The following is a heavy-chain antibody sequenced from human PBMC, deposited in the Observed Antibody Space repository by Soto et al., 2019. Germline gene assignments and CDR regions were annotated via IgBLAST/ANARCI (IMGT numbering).Heavy chain of an antibody. CDR1: SGSISSSNW. V-gene: IGHV4-4*02. Sequence: SETLSLTCAVSSGSISSSNWWSWVRQPPGKGLEWIGEIYHSGSTNYNPSLKSRVTISVDKSKNQFSLKLSSVTAADTAVCYCARVGKSAYYVSGSYRWFAPWGQGTLVTVSS. CDR2: IYHSGST. CDR3: ARVGKSAYYVSGSYRWFAP. J-gene: IGHJ5*02. D-gene: IGHD3-10*01.